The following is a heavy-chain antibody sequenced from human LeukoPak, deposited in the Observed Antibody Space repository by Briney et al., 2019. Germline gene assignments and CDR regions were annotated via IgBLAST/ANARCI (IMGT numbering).Heavy chain of an antibody. Sequence: GGSLRLSCAASGFTFSRNAMNWVRQAPGKGLEWVAAISGNGLGTYADSVKGRFNISRDNPRNTLYLHMNSLRIEDTAFYYCAKDANFLRSSGYLIPIDFWGQGTLVTVSS. CDR2: ISGNGLGT. J-gene: IGHJ4*02. D-gene: IGHD3-22*01. CDR1: GFTFSRNA. V-gene: IGHV3-23*01. CDR3: AKDANFLRSSGYLIPIDF.